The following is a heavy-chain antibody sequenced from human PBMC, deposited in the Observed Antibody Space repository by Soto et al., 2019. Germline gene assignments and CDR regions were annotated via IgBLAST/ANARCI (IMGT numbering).Heavy chain of an antibody. J-gene: IGHJ4*02. Sequence: EVQLVESGGGLVQPGGSLRLSCAASGFTFSSYWMNWVRQAPGKGLEWVANIKKDGSEKYYVDSVKGRFTISRDNTKNSLYLLMNSLRAEDTAVYYCAREQLQVVIPDYWGQGTLVTVSS. CDR1: GFTFSSYW. CDR2: IKKDGSEK. V-gene: IGHV3-7*01. CDR3: AREQLQVVIPDY. D-gene: IGHD6-13*01.